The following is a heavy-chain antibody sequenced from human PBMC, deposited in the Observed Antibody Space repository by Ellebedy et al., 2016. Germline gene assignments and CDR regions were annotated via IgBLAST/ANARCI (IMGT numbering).Heavy chain of an antibody. D-gene: IGHD3-10*01. V-gene: IGHV3-9*01. Sequence: GGSLRLSCAASGFTFSSYAMHWVRQAPGKGLEWVSGISWNSGSIGYADSAKGRFTISRDNAKNSLYLQMNSLRAEDTALYYCAKDMSGSQHSNFDYWGQGTLVTVSS. CDR2: ISWNSGSI. CDR3: AKDMSGSQHSNFDY. J-gene: IGHJ4*02. CDR1: GFTFSSYA.